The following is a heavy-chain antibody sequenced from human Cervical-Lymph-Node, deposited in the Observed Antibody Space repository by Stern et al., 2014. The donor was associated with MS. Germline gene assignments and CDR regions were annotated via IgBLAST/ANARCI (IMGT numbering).Heavy chain of an antibody. J-gene: IGHJ6*02. CDR2: INSDSDIT. CDR3: AVLRAGTNYGMDV. V-gene: IGHV3-48*02. D-gene: IGHD1-1*01. Sequence: EVQLVESGGGLVQPGGSLRLSCAASGFTFSRYSMNWVRQSPGKGLEWVSFINSDSDITYYADSVKGRFTISRDNAKNSLYLQMNSLRDEDTAVYYCAVLRAGTNYGMDVWGQGTTVTVSS. CDR1: GFTFSRYS.